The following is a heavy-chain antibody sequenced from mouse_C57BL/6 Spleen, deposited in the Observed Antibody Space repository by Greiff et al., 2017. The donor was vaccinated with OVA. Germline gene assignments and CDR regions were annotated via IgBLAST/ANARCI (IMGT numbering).Heavy chain of an antibody. CDR1: GYTFTSYW. J-gene: IGHJ4*01. CDR3: ASYSNYVGYAMDY. V-gene: IGHV1-59*01. Sequence: QVQLQQPGAELVRPGTSVTLSCKASGYTFTSYWMHWVKQRPGQGLEWIGVIDPSDSYTNYNQKFKGKATLTVDTSSSTAYMQLSSLTSEDSAVYYCASYSNYVGYAMDYWGQGTSVTVSS. D-gene: IGHD2-5*01. CDR2: IDPSDSYT.